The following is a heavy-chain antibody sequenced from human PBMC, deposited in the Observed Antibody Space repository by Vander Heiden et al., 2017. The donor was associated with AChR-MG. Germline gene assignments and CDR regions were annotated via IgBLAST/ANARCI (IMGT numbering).Heavy chain of an antibody. D-gene: IGHD3-16*02. CDR1: GFTFSSYG. V-gene: IGHV3-33*01. CDR3: AREGGYRYYFDY. Sequence: QVQLVESGGGVVQPGRSLRLSCAASGFTFSSYGMHWVRQAPGKGLEWVAVIWYDGSNKYYADSVKGRFTISRDNSKNTLYLKMNSLRAEDTAVYYCAREGGYRYYFDYWGQGTLVTVSS. J-gene: IGHJ4*02. CDR2: IWYDGSNK.